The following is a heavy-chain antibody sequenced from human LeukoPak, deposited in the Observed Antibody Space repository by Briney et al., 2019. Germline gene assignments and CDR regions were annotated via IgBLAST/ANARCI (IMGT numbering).Heavy chain of an antibody. CDR1: GGSFSPYY. CDR3: ARADPYYFDY. V-gene: IGHV4-59*01. Sequence: SETLSLTCTVSGGSFSPYYWSWIRQPPGKGLEWIGYIYYSGSTKYNPSPKSRVTISVDTSKNQFSLKVSSVTAADTAVYYCARADPYYFDYWGQGTLVTVS. J-gene: IGHJ4*02. CDR2: IYYSGST.